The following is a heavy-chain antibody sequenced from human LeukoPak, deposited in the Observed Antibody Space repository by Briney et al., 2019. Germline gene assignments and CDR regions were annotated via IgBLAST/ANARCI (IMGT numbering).Heavy chain of an antibody. V-gene: IGHV4-59*01. Sequence: SETLSLTCTVSGGSISSYYWSWIRQAPGKGLEWIGYIYYSGSTNYNPSLKSRVTISVDTSKNQFSLKLGSVTAADTAVYYCARVGVGEQWLVMDYWGQGTLVTVSS. CDR3: ARVGVGEQWLVMDY. CDR2: IYYSGST. J-gene: IGHJ4*02. D-gene: IGHD6-19*01. CDR1: GGSISSYY.